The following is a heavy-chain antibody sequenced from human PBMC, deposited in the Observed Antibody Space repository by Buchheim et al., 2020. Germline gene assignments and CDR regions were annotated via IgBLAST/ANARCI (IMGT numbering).Heavy chain of an antibody. D-gene: IGHD1-14*01. CDR3: TRVPREPAAY. V-gene: IGHV1-8*01. CDR2: MDPSSGYT. CDR1: GYTFTSYD. Sequence: QVQLVQSGAEVKKPGASVMVSCKASGYTFTSYDINWVRQATGQGLEWVGYMDPSSGYTVYAQKFQGRVTMTRDTSMSTAYMELSSLRSDDTAVYYCTRVPREPAAYWGQGTL. J-gene: IGHJ4*02.